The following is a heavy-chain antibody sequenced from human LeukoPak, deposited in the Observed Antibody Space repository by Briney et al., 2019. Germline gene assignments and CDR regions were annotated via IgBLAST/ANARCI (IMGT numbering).Heavy chain of an antibody. CDR2: IYTSGST. Sequence: PSETLSLTCTVSGCSISSYYWSSVRQPAGKGLEWVGRIYTSGSTCYNPSLKSRLTMSVDTSKNQFSLKLSSVTAADTAEYYCARAGAGIAAAGTLAFDIWGQGTMVTVSS. J-gene: IGHJ3*02. CDR1: GCSISSYY. CDR3: ARAGAGIAAAGTLAFDI. D-gene: IGHD6-13*01. V-gene: IGHV4-4*07.